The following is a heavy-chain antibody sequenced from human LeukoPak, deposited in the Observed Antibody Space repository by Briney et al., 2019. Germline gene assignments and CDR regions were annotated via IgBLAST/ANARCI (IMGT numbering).Heavy chain of an antibody. CDR2: IKQDGSEK. V-gene: IGHV3-7*03. CDR3: AREVISGSYLDY. Sequence: GGSLRLSCAASGLTFSSYWMGWVRQAPGKGLEWVANIKQDGSEKYYVDSVKGRFTISRDNAKNSLYLQMNSLRAEDTAVYYCAREVISGSYLDYWGQGTLVTVSS. J-gene: IGHJ4*02. CDR1: GLTFSSYW. D-gene: IGHD1-26*01.